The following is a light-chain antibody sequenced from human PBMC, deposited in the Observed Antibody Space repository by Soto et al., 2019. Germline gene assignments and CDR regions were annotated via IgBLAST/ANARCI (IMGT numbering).Light chain of an antibody. J-gene: IGKJ1*01. CDR2: WAS. CDR1: QSVLYSSNNKNY. Sequence: DIVMTQSPDSLVVSLGERATINCKSSQSVLYSSNNKNYLAWYQQKPGQPPKLLIYWASTRESGVPDRFSGSGSETDFTLTISSLQAADVAVYYCQQYYSTPWTFGQGTKVEIK. CDR3: QQYYSTPWT. V-gene: IGKV4-1*01.